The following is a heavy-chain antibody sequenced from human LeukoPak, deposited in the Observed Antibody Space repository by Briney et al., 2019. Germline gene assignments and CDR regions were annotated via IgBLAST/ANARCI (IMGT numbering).Heavy chain of an antibody. CDR2: IYTSGST. V-gene: IGHV4-61*08. Sequence: SETLSLTCTVSGGSISSGDYYWSWIRQPPGKGLEWIGYIYTSGSTNYNPSLKSRVTISVDTSKNQFSLKLSSVTAADTAVYYCARQWWQQRGAYMDVWGKGTTVTVSS. J-gene: IGHJ6*03. CDR1: GGSISSGDYY. CDR3: ARQWWQQRGAYMDV. D-gene: IGHD2-15*01.